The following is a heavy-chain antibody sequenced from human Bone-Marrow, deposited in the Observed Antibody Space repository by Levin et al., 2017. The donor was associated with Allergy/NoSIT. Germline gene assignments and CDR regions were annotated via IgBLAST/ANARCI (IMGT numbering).Heavy chain of an antibody. V-gene: IGHV4-34*01. J-gene: IGHJ4*02. Sequence: PSETLSLTCAVHGGSFSDYYWSWIRQSPGKGLEWIGEINHNANTNYNPSLKSRVTISLDTSKNEFSLRLKSVTAADTAVFFCARGFGHFDTLSQSYYFDQWGQGTLVTVSS. CDR1: GGSFSDYY. CDR3: ARGFGHFDTLSQSYYFDQ. CDR2: INHNANT. D-gene: IGHD3-9*01.